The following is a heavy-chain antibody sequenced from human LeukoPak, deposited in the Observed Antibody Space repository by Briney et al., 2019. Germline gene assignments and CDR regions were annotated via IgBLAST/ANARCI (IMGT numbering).Heavy chain of an antibody. CDR3: AKDFSTTIYYFDY. V-gene: IGHV3-23*01. J-gene: IGHJ4*02. CDR1: GFTFSSYA. Sequence: GGSLRLSCAASGFTFSSYAMSWVRQAPGKGLEGVSTVSGGGASTYYADSVKGRFTISRDNSKNTLYLQMNSLRAEDTAVYYCAKDFSTTIYYFDYWGQGTLVTVSS. D-gene: IGHD2/OR15-2a*01. CDR2: VSGGGAST.